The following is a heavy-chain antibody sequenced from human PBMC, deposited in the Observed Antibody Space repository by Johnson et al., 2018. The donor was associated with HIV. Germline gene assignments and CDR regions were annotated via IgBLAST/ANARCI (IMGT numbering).Heavy chain of an antibody. D-gene: IGHD6-13*01. V-gene: IGHV3-30*04. CDR2: ISYDGSNK. CDR3: ARDDLAAAGPI. CDR1: GFTFSSYS. J-gene: IGHJ3*02. Sequence: QVQLVESGGGVVQPGRSLRLSCAASGFTFSSYSMHWVRQAPGKGLEWVAVISYDGSNKYYADSVKGRFTISSDNAKNPLYLQMNSLGAEDTAVYYCARDDLAAAGPIWGQGTMVTVSS.